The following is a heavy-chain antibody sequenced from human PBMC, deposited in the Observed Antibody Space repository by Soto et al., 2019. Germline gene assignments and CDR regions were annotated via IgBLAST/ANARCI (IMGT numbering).Heavy chain of an antibody. CDR2: IKQDGCEN. J-gene: IGHJ6*02. CDR1: GFTLSSYW. CDR3: ARKYSSSYSQRAYGMDV. V-gene: IGHV3-7*05. Sequence: EVQLVESGGGLVQPGGSLRLSCAASGFTLSSYWMSWVRQAPGKGLEWVANIKQDGCENYYVDSVKGRFTIARAPAKSSVYLQLNSLNAEDTAAYYWARKYSSSYSQRAYGMDVWGQGTTVTVSS. D-gene: IGHD6-13*01.